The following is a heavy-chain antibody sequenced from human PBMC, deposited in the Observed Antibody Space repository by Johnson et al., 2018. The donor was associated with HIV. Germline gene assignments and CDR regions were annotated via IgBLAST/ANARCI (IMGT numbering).Heavy chain of an antibody. CDR1: GFTVSGNY. V-gene: IGHV3-53*01. Sequence: VQLVESGGGLIQPGGSLRLSCAASGFTVSGNYMNWVRQAPGKGLEWVSVIYSGGSTYYAASVKGRFTISRDNSKNTLFLQMNSLRAEDTAVYYCTRAILTAAGKNAFDIWGQGTMVTVSS. J-gene: IGHJ3*02. D-gene: IGHD6-13*01. CDR2: IYSGGST. CDR3: TRAILTAAGKNAFDI.